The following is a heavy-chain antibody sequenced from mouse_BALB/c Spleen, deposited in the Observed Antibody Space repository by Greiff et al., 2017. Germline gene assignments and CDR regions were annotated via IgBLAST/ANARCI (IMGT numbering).Heavy chain of an antibody. V-gene: IGHV1-9*01. J-gene: IGHJ4*01. CDR3: ARYGYDAGYYAMGY. Sequence: VQLQQSGAELMKPGASVKISCKATGYTFSSYWIEWVKQRPGHGLEWIGEILPGSGSTNYNEKFKGKATFTADTSSNTAYMQLSSLTSEDSAVYYCARYGYDAGYYAMGYWGQGTSVTVSS. CDR2: ILPGSGST. CDR1: GYTFSSYW. D-gene: IGHD2-2*01.